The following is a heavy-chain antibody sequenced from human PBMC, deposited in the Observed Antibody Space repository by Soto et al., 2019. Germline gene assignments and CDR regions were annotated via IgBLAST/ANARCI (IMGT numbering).Heavy chain of an antibody. V-gene: IGHV1-69*01. J-gene: IGHJ5*02. D-gene: IGHD2-2*01. CDR1: GGTFSSYA. CDR3: ARTASDIVVVPAAKHYNWFDP. Sequence: QVQLVQSGAEVKKPGSSVKVSCKASGGTFSSYAISWVRQAPGQGLEWMGGIIPIFGTANYAQKFQGRVTITADESTSTAYMERSSLRSEYTAVYYCARTASDIVVVPAAKHYNWFDPWVQGTLVPVSS. CDR2: IIPIFGTA.